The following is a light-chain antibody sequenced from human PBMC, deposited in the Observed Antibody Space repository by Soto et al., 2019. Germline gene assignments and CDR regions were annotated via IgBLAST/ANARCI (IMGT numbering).Light chain of an antibody. Sequence: EIVMTQSPATLSVSPGERATLSCRASQSVSSNLAWYQQKFGQAPRLLIYGASTRATGIPARFSGSGSGTEFTLTINSLQSEDFALYYCQQYNNWPPYTFGQGTKLEIK. CDR1: QSVSSN. CDR2: GAS. J-gene: IGKJ2*01. CDR3: QQYNNWPPYT. V-gene: IGKV3-15*01.